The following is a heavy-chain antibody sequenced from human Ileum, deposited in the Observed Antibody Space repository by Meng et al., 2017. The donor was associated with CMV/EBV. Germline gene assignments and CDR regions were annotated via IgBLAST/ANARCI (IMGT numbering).Heavy chain of an antibody. CDR1: ELTFGGYA. D-gene: IGHD3-22*01. CDR3: ARELPPRHYYDSSGFSYAFDY. J-gene: IGHJ4*01. Sequence: GGSLRLSCAASELTFGGYALDWVRQAPGKGPEWLAVISFDGSNKDYADSVKGRFTISRDISKNTLYLQMSNLRIEDTAVYYCARELPPRHYYDSSGFSYAFDYWGQGILVTVSS. CDR2: ISFDGSNK. V-gene: IGHV3-30-3*01.